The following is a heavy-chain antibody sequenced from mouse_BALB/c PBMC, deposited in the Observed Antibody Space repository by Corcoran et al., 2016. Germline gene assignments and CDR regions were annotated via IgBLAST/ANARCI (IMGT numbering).Heavy chain of an antibody. J-gene: IGHJ2*01. Sequence: DVQLQESGPGLVKPSQSLSLTCSVTGYSITSGYYWNWIRQFPGNKLEWMGYISYDGSKNYNPSLKNRISITRDTSKNQFFLKLNSVTTEDTATYFCARWDLPTMITTLVDYWGQGTTLTVSS. CDR1: GYSITSGYY. CDR3: ARWDLPTMITTLVDY. D-gene: IGHD2-4*01. CDR2: ISYDGSK. V-gene: IGHV3-6*02.